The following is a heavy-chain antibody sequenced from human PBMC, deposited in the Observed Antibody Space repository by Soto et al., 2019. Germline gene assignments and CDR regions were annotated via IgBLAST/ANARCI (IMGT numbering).Heavy chain of an antibody. D-gene: IGHD1-26*01. J-gene: IGHJ5*02. Sequence: LRLSCAASGFTFSSYEMNWVRQAPGKGLEWVSYISSSGSTIYYADSVKGRFTISRDNAKNSLYLQMNSLRAEDTAVYYCAPLVGATSDNWFDPWGQGTLVTVSS. CDR3: APLVGATSDNWFDP. V-gene: IGHV3-48*03. CDR2: ISSSGSTI. CDR1: GFTFSSYE.